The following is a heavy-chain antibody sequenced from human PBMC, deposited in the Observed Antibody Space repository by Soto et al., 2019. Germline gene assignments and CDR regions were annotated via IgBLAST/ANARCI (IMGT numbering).Heavy chain of an antibody. CDR1: GGSFSKYG. CDR3: ARGYRENDFYAMDV. D-gene: IGHD1-1*01. J-gene: IGHJ6*02. V-gene: IGHV1-69*01. CDR2: IIPMFGIG. Sequence: QVQLVQSGAEVKMPGSSVRVSCKASGGSFSKYGISWVRQAPGQGLEWMGGIIPMFGIGNYAEKFLGRVTITADASTSTSHMELSSLRSEDTAVYFCARGYRENDFYAMDVWGQGTTVTVSS.